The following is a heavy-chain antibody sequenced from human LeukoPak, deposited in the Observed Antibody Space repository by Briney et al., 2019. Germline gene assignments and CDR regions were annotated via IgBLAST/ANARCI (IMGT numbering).Heavy chain of an antibody. D-gene: IGHD3-22*01. V-gene: IGHV4-59*01. J-gene: IGHJ4*02. CDR1: GGSISTYY. Sequence: PSETLSLTCTVSGGSISTYYWTWIRQPPGKGLEWIGYITSKGRTDYNPSLQSRVTISLDPSKHQFSLKLTSVTAADTAVYYCAKWGYYFDSSAYVAPTDDSWGQGTLVTVSS. CDR2: ITSKGRT. CDR3: AKWGYYFDSSAYVAPTDDS.